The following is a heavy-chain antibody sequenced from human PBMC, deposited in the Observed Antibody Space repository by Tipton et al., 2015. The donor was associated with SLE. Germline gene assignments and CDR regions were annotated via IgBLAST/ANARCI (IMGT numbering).Heavy chain of an antibody. V-gene: IGHV4-39*07. CDR3: ARGFYAADFWIGYFVNWFDP. Sequence: TLSLTCTVSGGSISSSGYYWGWIRQPPGEGLEWIGSIFHSGTTYHNPSLKSRVTISVDKSNNQFSLRVNSVTAADTAVYYCARGFYAADFWIGYFVNWFDPLGPGTLVTVSS. CDR2: IFHSGTT. CDR1: GGSISSSGYY. D-gene: IGHD3-3*01. J-gene: IGHJ5*02.